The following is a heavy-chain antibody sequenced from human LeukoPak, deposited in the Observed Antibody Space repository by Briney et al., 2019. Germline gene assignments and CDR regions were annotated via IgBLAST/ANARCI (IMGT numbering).Heavy chain of an antibody. CDR3: ARGITGMYYYDP. CDR1: GFTFSSHW. V-gene: IGHV3-74*01. D-gene: IGHD3-10*01. CDR2: INFDGSST. Sequence: GGSLRLSCTASGFTFSSHWMHWVRQAPGKGLVWVSRINFDGSSTNYADSVKGRFTISRDNAKDTLYLQINSLRAEDTAVYYCARGITGMYYYDPWGQGTLVTVSS. J-gene: IGHJ5*02.